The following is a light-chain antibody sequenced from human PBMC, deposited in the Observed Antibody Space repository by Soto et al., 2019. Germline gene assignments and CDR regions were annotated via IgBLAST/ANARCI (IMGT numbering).Light chain of an antibody. V-gene: IGKV1-39*01. J-gene: IGKJ1*01. CDR3: QQSYSTPQT. Sequence: DIQMTQSPSSLSASVGDRVTITCRASQSISSYLNWYQQKPGKAPTLLIYAASSLQSGVPSRFSGSGSGTDFTLTISSLKPEDFATYYCQQSYSTPQTFGQGTKVEIK. CDR2: AAS. CDR1: QSISSY.